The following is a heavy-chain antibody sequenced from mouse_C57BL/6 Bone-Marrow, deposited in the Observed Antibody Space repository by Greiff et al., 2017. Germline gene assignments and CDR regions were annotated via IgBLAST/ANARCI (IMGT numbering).Heavy chain of an antibody. J-gene: IGHJ4*01. Sequence: DVKLVESGGDLVKPGGSLKLSCAASGFTFSSYGMSWVRQTPDKRLEWVATISSGGSYTYYPDSVKGRFTISRDNAKNTLYLQMSSLKSEDTAMYYCARHRGLYDYDVGFYYAMDYWGQGTSVTVSS. V-gene: IGHV5-6*02. CDR1: GFTFSSYG. D-gene: IGHD2-4*01. CDR2: ISSGGSYT. CDR3: ARHRGLYDYDVGFYYAMDY.